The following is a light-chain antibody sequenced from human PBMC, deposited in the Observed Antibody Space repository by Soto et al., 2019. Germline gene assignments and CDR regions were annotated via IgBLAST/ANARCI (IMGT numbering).Light chain of an antibody. J-gene: IGLJ3*02. V-gene: IGLV3-9*01. Sequence: SYELPQPLSVSVALGQTARITCGGNNIGSKNVHWYQQKPGQAPVLVIDRDSNRPSGIPERFSGSNSGNTGTLTISRAQAGYEADYYCPVWDSRAARVFGGGTKLTVL. CDR1: NIGSKN. CDR3: PVWDSRAARV. CDR2: RDS.